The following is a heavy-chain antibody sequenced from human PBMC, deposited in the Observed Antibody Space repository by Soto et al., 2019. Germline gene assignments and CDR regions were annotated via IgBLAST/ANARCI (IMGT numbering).Heavy chain of an antibody. V-gene: IGHV4-30-2*01. CDR2: VYHTGNA. CDR1: GGSITTAGYS. J-gene: IGHJ6*02. Sequence: PSETLSLTCTVSGGSITTAGYSWSWLRQPPGKALEWIGYVYHTGNAYPKPSLKSRVTISLDRSKNQFSLKMTSVTAADTALYYCASRPFYYYGLDVWGQGTTVTVSS. CDR3: ASRPFYYYGLDV.